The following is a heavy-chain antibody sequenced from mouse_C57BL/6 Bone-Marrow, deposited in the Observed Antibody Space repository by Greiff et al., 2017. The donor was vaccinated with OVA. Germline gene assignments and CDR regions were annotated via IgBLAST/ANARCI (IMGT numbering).Heavy chain of an antibody. D-gene: IGHD1-1*01. CDR1: GYTFTNYW. J-gene: IGHJ3*01. Sequence: VQLQQPGAELVRPGTSVKMSCKASGYTFTNYWIGWAKQRPGHGLEWIGEIYPGGGYTNYNEKFKGKATLTADKSSSTAYMQLSSLTSEDSAIYYCAIFYYGRAGFAYWGQGTLVTVSA. CDR3: AIFYYGRAGFAY. CDR2: IYPGGGYT. V-gene: IGHV1-63*01.